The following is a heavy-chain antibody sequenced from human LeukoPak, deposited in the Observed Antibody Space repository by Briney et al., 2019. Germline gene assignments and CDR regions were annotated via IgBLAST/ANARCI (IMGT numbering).Heavy chain of an antibody. CDR2: ISGSGGST. CDR1: GFTFSSYG. D-gene: IGHD1-26*01. CDR3: ARDKIVGATHFDY. V-gene: IGHV3-23*01. J-gene: IGHJ4*02. Sequence: PGGSLRLSCAASGFTFSSYGMSWVRQAPGKGLEWVSAISGSGGSTYYADSVKGRFTISRDNAKKSLYLQMNSLRAEDTAVYYCARDKIVGATHFDYWGQGTLVTVSS.